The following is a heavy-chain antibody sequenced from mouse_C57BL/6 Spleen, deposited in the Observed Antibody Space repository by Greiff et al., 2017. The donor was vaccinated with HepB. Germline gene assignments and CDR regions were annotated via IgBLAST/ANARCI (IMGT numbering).Heavy chain of an antibody. CDR2: TDPANGNT. CDR1: GYNIKDIY. D-gene: IGHD5-2*01. CDR3: RISTINA. Sequence: VQLQQSGAELVKPAASLKLSCTASGYNIKDIYIHWVKQRPEKGLERIRRTDPANGNTKYDPKFQGKATITADTSSNTAYLQLSSLTSEETAVYYCRISTINAWGQGTTLTVSS. V-gene: IGHV14-3*02. J-gene: IGHJ2*01.